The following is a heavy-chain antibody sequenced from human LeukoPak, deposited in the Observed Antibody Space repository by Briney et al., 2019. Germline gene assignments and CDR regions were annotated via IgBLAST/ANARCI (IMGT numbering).Heavy chain of an antibody. CDR3: ATGQGYYDSSGYWNY. Sequence: ASVEVSCKVSGYNVTELSLHWVRQAPGKGLEWMGGFDPEDGETIYAQKFQGRVTMTEDTSTDTAYMELSSLRSEDTAVYYCATGQGYYDSSGYWNYWGQGTLVTVSS. J-gene: IGHJ4*02. CDR2: FDPEDGET. D-gene: IGHD3-22*01. CDR1: GYNVTELS. V-gene: IGHV1-24*01.